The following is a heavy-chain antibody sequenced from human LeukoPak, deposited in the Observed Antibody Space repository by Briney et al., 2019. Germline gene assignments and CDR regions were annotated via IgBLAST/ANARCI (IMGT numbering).Heavy chain of an antibody. V-gene: IGHV3-30*03. CDR2: SSYDGNYT. D-gene: IGHD2-2*01. CDR1: GFXFSSYG. J-gene: IGHJ4*02. CDR3: ARYAEYAVSTPCY. Sequence: PGGSLRLSCAASGFXFSSYGMHWVRQAPGKGLEWVAVSSYDGNYTYYADSVKGRFAISRDNSENTLYLQMNSLRAEDTAVYYCARYAEYAVSTPCYWGQGTLVTVSA.